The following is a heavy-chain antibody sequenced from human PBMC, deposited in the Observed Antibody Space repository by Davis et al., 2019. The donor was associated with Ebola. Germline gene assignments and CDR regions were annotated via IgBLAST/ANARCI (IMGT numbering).Heavy chain of an antibody. Sequence: GESLKISCAASGFTFSSYSMNWVRQAPGKGLEWVSFISSSSKYIYYTDSVKGRFTVSRDNTKNSLYLQMNTLRAEDTAVYFCARGVAVGGFYFDYWGQGTLVTVSS. J-gene: IGHJ4*02. V-gene: IGHV3-21*04. CDR2: ISSSSKYI. CDR1: GFTFSSYS. CDR3: ARGVAVGGFYFDY. D-gene: IGHD6-19*01.